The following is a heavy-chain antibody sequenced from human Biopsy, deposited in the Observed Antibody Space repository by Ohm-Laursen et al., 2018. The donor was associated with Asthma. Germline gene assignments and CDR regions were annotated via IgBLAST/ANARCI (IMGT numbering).Heavy chain of an antibody. CDR1: GDSFSNYA. J-gene: IGHJ4*02. V-gene: IGHV1-69*13. CDR2: LIPVLGTP. Sequence: ASVKVSCKASGDSFSNYAISWVRQAPGQGLEWMGGLIPVLGTPDHAQKFQGRVTISADDSTSTAYMELSSLSSEDTALYYCARGPEYVRSSGALDYWGQGTLVTVSS. CDR3: ARGPEYVRSSGALDY. D-gene: IGHD2-2*01.